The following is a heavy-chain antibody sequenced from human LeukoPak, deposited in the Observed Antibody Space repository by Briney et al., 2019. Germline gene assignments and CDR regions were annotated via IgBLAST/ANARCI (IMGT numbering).Heavy chain of an antibody. CDR1: GYSFTSYW. CDR3: ARPRVGATASDYYFDY. Sequence: GESLKISCKGSGYSFTSYWIGWVRQMPGKGLEWMGIIYPGDSDTRYSPSFQGQVTISADKSISTAYLQWSSLKASDTAMYYCARPRVGATASDYYFDYWGQGTLVTVSS. V-gene: IGHV5-51*01. D-gene: IGHD1-26*01. CDR2: IYPGDSDT. J-gene: IGHJ4*02.